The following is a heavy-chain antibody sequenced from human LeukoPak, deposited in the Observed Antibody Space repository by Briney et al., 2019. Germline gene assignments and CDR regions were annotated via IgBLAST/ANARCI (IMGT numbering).Heavy chain of an antibody. Sequence: PSETLSLTCTVSGGSISSSSYYWGWIRQPPGKGLEWIGSIYYSGSTYYNPSLKSRVTISVDTSKNQVSLKLSSVTAADTAVYYCASMVLYYYYMDVWGKGTTVTVSS. CDR3: ASMVLYYYYMDV. J-gene: IGHJ6*03. V-gene: IGHV4-39*07. CDR2: IYYSGST. D-gene: IGHD6-13*01. CDR1: GGSISSSSYY.